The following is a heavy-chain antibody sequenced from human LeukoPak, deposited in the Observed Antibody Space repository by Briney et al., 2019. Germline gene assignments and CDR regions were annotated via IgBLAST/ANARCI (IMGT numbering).Heavy chain of an antibody. CDR2: INHSGST. V-gene: IGHV4-34*01. J-gene: IGHJ4*02. CDR3: ARQKWEPPVVFFDY. Sequence: PSETLSLTCAVYGGSFSGYYWSWIRQPPGKGLEWIGEINHSGSTNYNPSLKSRVTISVDTSKNQFSLKLSSVTAADTAVYYCARQKWEPPVVFFDYWGQGTLVTVSS. D-gene: IGHD1-26*01. CDR1: GGSFSGYY.